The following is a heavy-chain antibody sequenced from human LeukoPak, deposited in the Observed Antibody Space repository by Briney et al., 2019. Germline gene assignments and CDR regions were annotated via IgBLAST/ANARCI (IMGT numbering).Heavy chain of an antibody. CDR1: GFIFSNYA. D-gene: IGHD6-13*01. J-gene: IGHJ4*02. V-gene: IGHV3-23*01. Sequence: GGSLRLSCAASGFIFSNYAMSWVRQAPGKGLEWVSGISGNGGSTSDADSVKGRFTISRDNSKNTLYVQMNSLRAEDTAVYYCAKDRSSSWYPFDYWGQGTLVTVSS. CDR3: AKDRSSSWYPFDY. CDR2: ISGNGGST.